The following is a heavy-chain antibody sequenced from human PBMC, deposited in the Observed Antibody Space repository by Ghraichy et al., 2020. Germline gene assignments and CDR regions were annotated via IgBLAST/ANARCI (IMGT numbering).Heavy chain of an antibody. D-gene: IGHD2-2*01. CDR3: ARDLLAYCSSTSCRRGWFDS. Sequence: SETLSLTCTVSGGSISSYYWSWIRQPPGKGLEWIGYIYYSGSTNYNPSLKSRVTISVDTSKNQFSLKLSSVTAADTAVYYCARDLLAYCSSTSCRRGWFDSWGQGTLVTVSS. J-gene: IGHJ5*01. CDR1: GGSISSYY. CDR2: IYYSGST. V-gene: IGHV4-59*01.